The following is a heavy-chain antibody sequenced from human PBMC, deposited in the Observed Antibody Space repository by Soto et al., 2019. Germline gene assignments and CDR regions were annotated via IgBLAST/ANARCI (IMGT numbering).Heavy chain of an antibody. CDR2: IYYSGST. CDR3: ATAGEPGIAAAGYYGMDV. V-gene: IGHV4-59*01. Sequence: SETLSLTCTVSGGSISSYYWSWIRQPPGKGLEWIGYIYYSGSTNYNPSLKSRVTISVDTSKNQFSLKLSSVTAADTAVYYCATAGEPGIAAAGYYGMDVWGQGTTVTVSS. D-gene: IGHD6-13*01. J-gene: IGHJ6*02. CDR1: GGSISSYY.